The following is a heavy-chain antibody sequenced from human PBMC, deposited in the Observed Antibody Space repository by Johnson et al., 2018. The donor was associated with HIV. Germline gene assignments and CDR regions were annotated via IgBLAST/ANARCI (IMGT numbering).Heavy chain of an antibody. CDR3: TTDQVDSGSYYNAFHI. J-gene: IGHJ3*02. V-gene: IGHV3-49*04. CDR2: IRGKTYGRTT. CDR1: GFTFGDYA. D-gene: IGHD1-26*01. Sequence: LYLVESGGGLVQPGRSLRLSCTASGFTFGDYAMSWVRQAPGKGLEWVGFIRGKTYGRTTEYAASVKGRFTISRDDSKSIAYLQMNSLKTEDTAVYYCTTDQVDSGSYYNAFHIWGQGTTVTVSS.